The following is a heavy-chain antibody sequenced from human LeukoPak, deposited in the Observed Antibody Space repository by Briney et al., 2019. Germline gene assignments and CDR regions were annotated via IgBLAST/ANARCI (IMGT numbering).Heavy chain of an antibody. CDR2: INQDGSEN. Sequence: GGSLRLSCAASGFTFSSYWMSWVRQAPGMGLEWVANINQDGSENYYVDSVKGRFTISRDNANNSLYLHMNSLRAEDTAVYYCATLVATTRFDYWGQGTLVTVSS. V-gene: IGHV3-7*01. CDR3: ATLVATTRFDY. D-gene: IGHD5-12*01. J-gene: IGHJ4*02. CDR1: GFTFSSYW.